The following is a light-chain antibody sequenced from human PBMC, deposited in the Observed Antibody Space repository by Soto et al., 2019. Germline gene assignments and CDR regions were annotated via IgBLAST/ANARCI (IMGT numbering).Light chain of an antibody. J-gene: IGLJ1*01. CDR1: SSDVGGYNY. V-gene: IGLV2-14*01. CDR3: SSYTSSSPYV. Sequence: QSALTQPASVSGSPGQSNTISCTGTSSDVGGYNYVSWYQQHPDKAPKLMIYEVSNRPSGVSNRFSGSKSGNTASLTISGLQAEDEADYYCSSYTSSSPYVFGTGTKLTVL. CDR2: EVS.